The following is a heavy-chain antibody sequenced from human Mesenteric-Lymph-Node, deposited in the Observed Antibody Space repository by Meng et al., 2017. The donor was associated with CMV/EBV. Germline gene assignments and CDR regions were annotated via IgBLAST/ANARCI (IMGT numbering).Heavy chain of an antibody. D-gene: IGHD1-7*01. CDR2: ISSSSSYI. V-gene: IGHV3-21*01. Sequence: GGSLRLSCAASGFTFSSYSMNWVRQAPGKGLEWVSSISSSSSYIYYADSVKGRVTISRDNAKNSLYLQMNSLRAEDTAVYYCARGGGNWNYERGWFDPWGQGTLVTVSS. J-gene: IGHJ5*02. CDR1: GFTFSSYS. CDR3: ARGGGNWNYERGWFDP.